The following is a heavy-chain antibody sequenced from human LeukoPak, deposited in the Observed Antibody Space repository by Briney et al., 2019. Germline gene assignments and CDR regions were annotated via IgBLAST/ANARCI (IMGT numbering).Heavy chain of an antibody. D-gene: IGHD2-15*01. CDR2: INHSGST. Sequence: SETLSLTCAVSGGSFSGYYWSWIRQPPGKGLEWIGEINHSGSTNYNPSLKSRVTISVDTSKNQFSLKLSSVTAADTAVYYCARGAARYCSGGSCRNWFDPWGQGTLVAVSS. V-gene: IGHV4-34*01. CDR1: GGSFSGYY. CDR3: ARGAARYCSGGSCRNWFDP. J-gene: IGHJ5*02.